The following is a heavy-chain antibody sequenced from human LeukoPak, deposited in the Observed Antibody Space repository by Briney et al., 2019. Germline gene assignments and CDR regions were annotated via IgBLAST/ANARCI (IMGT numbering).Heavy chain of an antibody. J-gene: IGHJ4*02. Sequence: ASVKVSCKASGYTFTGYYMHWVRQAPGQGLEWMGWINPNSGGTNYAQKFQGRVTVTRDTSISTAYMELSRLRSDDTAVYYCARIIAVAGTNFDYWGQGTLVTVSS. CDR1: GYTFTGYY. D-gene: IGHD6-19*01. CDR3: ARIIAVAGTNFDY. CDR2: INPNSGGT. V-gene: IGHV1-2*02.